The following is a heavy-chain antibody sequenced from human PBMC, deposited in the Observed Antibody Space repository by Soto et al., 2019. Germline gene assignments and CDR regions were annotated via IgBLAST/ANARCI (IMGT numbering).Heavy chain of an antibody. CDR1: GGSISSGDYY. CDR2: IYYSGST. Sequence: QVQLQESGPGLVKPSQTLSLTCTVSGGSISSGDYYWSWIRQPPGKGLEWIGYIYYSGSTYYNPSLKSRVTITVDPSKNQFSLKLSSVTAADTAVYSCARDSEDGDNWFDPWGQGTLVTFSS. D-gene: IGHD7-27*01. CDR3: ARDSEDGDNWFDP. J-gene: IGHJ5*02. V-gene: IGHV4-30-4*01.